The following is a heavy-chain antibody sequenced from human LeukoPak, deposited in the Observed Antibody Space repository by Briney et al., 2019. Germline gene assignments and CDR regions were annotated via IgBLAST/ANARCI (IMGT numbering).Heavy chain of an antibody. V-gene: IGHV4-4*02. Sequence: SETLSLTCAVSGGSISSSNWWSWVRQPPGKGLEWIGEIYHSGSTNYNPSLKSRVTISVDKSKNQFSLKLSSMTAADTAVYYCASKLRRGRYSSSWYGTYYFDYWGQGTLVTVSS. CDR1: GGSISSSNW. J-gene: IGHJ4*02. CDR3: ASKLRRGRYSSSWYGTYYFDY. CDR2: IYHSGST. D-gene: IGHD6-13*01.